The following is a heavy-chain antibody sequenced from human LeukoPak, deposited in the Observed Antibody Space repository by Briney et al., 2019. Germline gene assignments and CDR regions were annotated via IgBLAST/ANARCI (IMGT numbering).Heavy chain of an antibody. V-gene: IGHV3-21*01. D-gene: IGHD2-2*01. Sequence: PGGSLRLSCAASGFTFSSDSMNWVRQAPGKVLQLVSSISSSSSYIYYADSVKGRFTISRDNAKNSLYLQMNSLRAEDTAVYYCARAGLVPAYGMDVWGQGTTVTVSS. CDR3: ARAGLVPAYGMDV. CDR1: GFTFSSDS. J-gene: IGHJ6*02. CDR2: ISSSSSYI.